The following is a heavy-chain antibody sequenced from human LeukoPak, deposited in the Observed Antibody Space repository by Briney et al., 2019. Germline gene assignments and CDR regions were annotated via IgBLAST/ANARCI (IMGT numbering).Heavy chain of an antibody. Sequence: GASVKVSCKASGYTFTSYYMHWVRQAPGQGLEWMGIINPSGGSTSYAQKFQGRVTMTRDMSTSTVYMELSSLRSEDTAVYYCARAGTTMEAFDIWGQGTMVTVSS. CDR2: INPSGGST. D-gene: IGHD1-1*01. J-gene: IGHJ3*02. CDR1: GYTFTSYY. V-gene: IGHV1-46*01. CDR3: ARAGTTMEAFDI.